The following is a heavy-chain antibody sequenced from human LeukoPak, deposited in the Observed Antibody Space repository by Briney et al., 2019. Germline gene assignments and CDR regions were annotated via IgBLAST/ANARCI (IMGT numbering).Heavy chain of an antibody. Sequence: SLRLSCAASGFPFGDFAMHWVRQAPGKGLEWLSIISYKGGFIDYADSVNCRFAVSRDNAESSLYLHMNSLRPEDTAFYYCAKVRGKYSSGFFFDYWGQGILVAVSS. V-gene: IGHV3-9*01. D-gene: IGHD6-19*01. J-gene: IGHJ4*02. CDR2: ISYKGGFI. CDR3: AKVRGKYSSGFFFDY. CDR1: GFPFGDFA.